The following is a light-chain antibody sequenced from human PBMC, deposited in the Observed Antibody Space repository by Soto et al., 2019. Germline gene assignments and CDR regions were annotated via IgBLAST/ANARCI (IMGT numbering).Light chain of an antibody. CDR3: AAWDGSLNVWV. J-gene: IGLJ3*02. Sequence: QSVLTQPPSASGTPGQRVTISCSGSSSNIGSNSVTWYQQFPGTAPKLLMYSSNQRPSGVPDRFSGSKSGTSASLAISGLQSEDEADYYCAAWDGSLNVWVFGGGTKLTVL. CDR2: SSN. V-gene: IGLV1-44*01. CDR1: SSNIGSNS.